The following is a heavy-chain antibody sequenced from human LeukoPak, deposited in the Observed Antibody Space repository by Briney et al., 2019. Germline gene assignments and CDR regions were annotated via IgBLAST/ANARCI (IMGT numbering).Heavy chain of an antibody. Sequence: SETLSLTCTVSGGSISSGNYYWGWIRQPPGKGLEWIGSVYYSGSTYYKPSLKSRVTISVDTSKNQFSLKLSSVTAADTAVYYCASSYMVRGVIWEDYWGQGTLVTVSS. CDR1: GGSISSGNYY. J-gene: IGHJ4*02. CDR2: VYYSGST. D-gene: IGHD3-10*01. V-gene: IGHV4-39*01. CDR3: ASSYMVRGVIWEDY.